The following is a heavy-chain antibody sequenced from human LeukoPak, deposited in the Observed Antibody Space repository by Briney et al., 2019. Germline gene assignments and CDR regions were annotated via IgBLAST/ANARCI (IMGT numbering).Heavy chain of an antibody. CDR1: GFTFSSYW. D-gene: IGHD6-6*01. CDR3: ARARYSSSSVFDY. Sequence: GGSLRLSCAASGFTFSSYWMHWVRQAPGKGLVWVSRINSDGSSTSYADSVKGRFTISRGNAKNTLYLQMNSLRAEDTAVYYCARARYSSSSVFDYWGQGTLVTVSS. J-gene: IGHJ4*02. CDR2: INSDGSST. V-gene: IGHV3-74*01.